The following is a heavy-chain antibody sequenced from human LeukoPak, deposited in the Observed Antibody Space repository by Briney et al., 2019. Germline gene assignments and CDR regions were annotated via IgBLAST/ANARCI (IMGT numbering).Heavy chain of an antibody. D-gene: IGHD3-3*01. Sequence: PGGSLRLSCAASGFTFSSYAMSWVRQAPGKGLEWVSAISGSGGSTYYADSVKGRFTISRDNSKNTLYLQMNSLRAEDTAVYYCAKDHILRFLEWLSGPDAFDIWGQGTMVTVSS. CDR3: AKDHILRFLEWLSGPDAFDI. V-gene: IGHV3-23*01. CDR1: GFTFSSYA. CDR2: ISGSGGST. J-gene: IGHJ3*02.